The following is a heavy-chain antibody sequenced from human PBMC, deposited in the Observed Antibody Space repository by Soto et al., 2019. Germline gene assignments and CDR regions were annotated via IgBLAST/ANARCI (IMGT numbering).Heavy chain of an antibody. Sequence: NPSETLSLTCTVSGGSISSGGYYWSWIRQHPGKGLEWIGYIYYSGNTYYNPSLKSRVTISVDTSKNQFSLKLSSVTAADTAVYYCARGTYRFYYDSGGYYDYFQHWGQGTLVTVSS. V-gene: IGHV4-31*03. J-gene: IGHJ1*01. D-gene: IGHD3-22*01. CDR2: IYYSGNT. CDR1: GGSISSGGYY. CDR3: ARGTYRFYYDSGGYYDYFQH.